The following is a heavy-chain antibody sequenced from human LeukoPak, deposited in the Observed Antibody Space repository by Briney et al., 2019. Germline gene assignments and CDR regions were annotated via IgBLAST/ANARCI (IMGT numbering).Heavy chain of an antibody. CDR1: GFTFSDYH. CDR3: AGTYRYSSGWYYFDY. Sequence: PGGSLRLSCVASGFTFSDYHMNWVRQAPAKGLERVSYISDSGGAIYYADSVRGRFTISRDNARNSLYLQMNSLRDEDTAMYYCAGTYRYSSGWYYFDYWGQGTLVTVSS. CDR2: ISDSGGAI. V-gene: IGHV3-48*02. J-gene: IGHJ4*02. D-gene: IGHD6-19*01.